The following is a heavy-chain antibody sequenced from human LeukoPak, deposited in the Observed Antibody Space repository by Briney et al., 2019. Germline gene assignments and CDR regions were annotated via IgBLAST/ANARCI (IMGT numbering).Heavy chain of an antibody. D-gene: IGHD2-21*02. CDR1: GFSLTTSGVG. V-gene: IGHV2-5*02. CDR3: AHRGGGDCYNY. J-gene: IGHJ4*02. Sequence: EPGPTLVNPTQTLTLTCTLSGFSLTTSGVGVGWIHQPPGKALEWLALIYWDDDQRYSPSLKSRLTITKDTSKNQVVLTMTNMDPVDTATYYCAHRGGGDCYNYWGQGTLVTVSS. CDR2: IYWDDDQ.